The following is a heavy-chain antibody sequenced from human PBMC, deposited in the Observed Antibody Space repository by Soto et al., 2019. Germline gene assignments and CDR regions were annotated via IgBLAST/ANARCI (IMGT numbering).Heavy chain of an antibody. D-gene: IGHD3-22*01. V-gene: IGHV1-69*13. Sequence: ASVKVSCKASGGTFSSYAISWVRQAPGQGLEWMGGIIPIFGTANYAQKFQGRATITADESTSTAYMELSSLRSEDTAVYYCAKGGGSSGYYYQFDYWGQGTQVTVSS. J-gene: IGHJ4*02. CDR1: GGTFSSYA. CDR2: IIPIFGTA. CDR3: AKGGGSSGYYYQFDY.